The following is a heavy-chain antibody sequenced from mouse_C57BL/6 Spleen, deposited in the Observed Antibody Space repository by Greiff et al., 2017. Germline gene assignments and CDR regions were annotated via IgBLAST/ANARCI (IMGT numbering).Heavy chain of an antibody. V-gene: IGHV5-6*01. J-gene: IGHJ4*01. D-gene: IGHD1-1*01. CDR1: GFTFSSYG. CDR2: ISSGGSYT. Sequence: EVKLVESGGDLVKPGGSLKLSCAASGFTFSSYGMSWVRQTPDKRLEWVATISSGGSYTYYPDSVKGRFTISRDNAKNTLYLQMSILKSEDTAMYYCARLYGSSYYYAMDYWGQGTSVTVSS. CDR3: ARLYGSSYYYAMDY.